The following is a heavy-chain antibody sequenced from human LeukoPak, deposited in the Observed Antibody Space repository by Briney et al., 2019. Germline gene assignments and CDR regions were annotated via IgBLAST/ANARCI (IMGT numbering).Heavy chain of an antibody. CDR2: INPNSGGT. CDR1: GYTFTGYY. Sequence: ASVKVSCKASGYTFTGYYMHWVRQAPGQGLEWMGWINPNSGGTNYAQKFQGRVTMTRDTSISTAYMELSRLRSDDTAVYYCARSDYDSSGYYYGCFDYWGQGTLVTVSS. V-gene: IGHV1-2*02. D-gene: IGHD3-22*01. CDR3: ARSDYDSSGYYYGCFDY. J-gene: IGHJ4*02.